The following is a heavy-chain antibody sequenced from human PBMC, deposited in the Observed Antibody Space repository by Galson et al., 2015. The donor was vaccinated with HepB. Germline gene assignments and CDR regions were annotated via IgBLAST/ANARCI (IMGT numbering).Heavy chain of an antibody. J-gene: IGHJ4*02. V-gene: IGHV3-30*04. D-gene: IGHD2-15*01. CDR2: ISHDGNKK. CDR3: ARDRRVEVVVAATLDY. Sequence: SLRLSCAASGFSFSSYAIHWVRRAPGKRLEWVAVISHDGNKKYYADSVRGRFTISRDNSKNTIYIEMNRLSAEDTATYYCARDRRVEVVVAATLDYWGQGTLLTVSS. CDR1: GFSFSSYA.